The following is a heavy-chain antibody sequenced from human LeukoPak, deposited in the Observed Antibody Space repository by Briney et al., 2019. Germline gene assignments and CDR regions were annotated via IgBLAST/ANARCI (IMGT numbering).Heavy chain of an antibody. CDR3: ARVDRGITIFGVAPLTRHAFDI. Sequence: PSETLSLTCTVSGGSISSSSYYWGWIRQPPGKGLEWIGSIYYSGSTYYNPSLKSRVTISVDTSKNQFSLKLSSVTAADTAVYYCARVDRGITIFGVAPLTRHAFDIWGQGTMVTVSS. CDR1: GGSISSSSYY. V-gene: IGHV4-39*07. CDR2: IYYSGST. D-gene: IGHD3-3*01. J-gene: IGHJ3*02.